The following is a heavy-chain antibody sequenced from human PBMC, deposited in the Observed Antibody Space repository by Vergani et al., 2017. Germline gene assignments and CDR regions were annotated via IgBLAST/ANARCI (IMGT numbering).Heavy chain of an antibody. J-gene: IGHJ4*02. CDR1: GFSVGSNY. CDR3: ARGGGAICGVVDY. Sequence: EVQLVETGGGLIQPGGSLRLSCAASGFSVGSNYMSWVRQAPGKWLGRVSVIYSGGRTYSADSVKGRFTISRDNSKNTLYLQMTSLRAADTAVYYCARGGGAICGVVDYWGQGTLVTVSS. CDR2: IYSGGRT. D-gene: IGHD3-3*01. V-gene: IGHV3-53*02.